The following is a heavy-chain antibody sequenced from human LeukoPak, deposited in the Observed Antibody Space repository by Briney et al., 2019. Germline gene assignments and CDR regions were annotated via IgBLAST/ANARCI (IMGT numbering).Heavy chain of an antibody. CDR3: ARGTYSSGSRGQSVMDV. CDR1: GYTFTSYY. CDR2: INPSGGIT. Sequence: ASVKVSCKASGYTFTSYYIHWVRQAPGQGLEWMGIINPSGGITIYAQKFQGRVTMTRDMSTSTVYMELSSLRSEDTAVYYCARGTYSSGSRGQSVMDVWGKGTTVTISS. D-gene: IGHD6-19*01. J-gene: IGHJ6*03. V-gene: IGHV1-46*01.